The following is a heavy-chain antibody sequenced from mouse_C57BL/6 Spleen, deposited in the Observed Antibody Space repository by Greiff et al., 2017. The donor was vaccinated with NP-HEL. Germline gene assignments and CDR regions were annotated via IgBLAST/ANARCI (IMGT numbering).Heavy chain of an antibody. Sequence: VQGVESGPELVKPGASVKISCKASGYAFSSSWMNWVKQRPGKGLEWIGRIYPGDGGTNYNGKFKGKATLTADKSSSTAYMQLSSLTSEDSAVYFCARAGYYAAWFAYWGQGTLVTVSA. CDR3: ARAGYYAAWFAY. V-gene: IGHV1-82*01. J-gene: IGHJ3*01. CDR1: GYAFSSSW. D-gene: IGHD2-3*01. CDR2: IYPGDGGT.